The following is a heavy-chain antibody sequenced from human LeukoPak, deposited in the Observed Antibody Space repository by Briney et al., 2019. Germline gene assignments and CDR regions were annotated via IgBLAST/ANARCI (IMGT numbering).Heavy chain of an antibody. D-gene: IGHD6-19*01. CDR1: GGSISSYY. CDR2: IYYSGST. CDR3: ARELLPGYSSGWYGY. Sequence: TSETLSPTCTVSGGSISSYYWSWIRQPPGRGLEWLGYIYYSGSTNYNPSLKSRVTISVDTSKNQFSLRLSSVTAADTAVYYCARELLPGYSSGWYGYWGQGTLVTVSS. J-gene: IGHJ4*02. V-gene: IGHV4-59*01.